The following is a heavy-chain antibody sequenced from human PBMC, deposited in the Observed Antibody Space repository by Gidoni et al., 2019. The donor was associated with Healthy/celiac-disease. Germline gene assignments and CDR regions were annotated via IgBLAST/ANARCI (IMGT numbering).Heavy chain of an antibody. Sequence: QMQLVQSGPEVKKPGTSVKVSCKASGFTFTSSAVQWVRQARGQRLEWIGWIVVGSGNTNYAQKFQERVTITRDMSTSTAYMELSSLRSEDTAVYYCAAVFGVVIQPFDYWGQGTLVTVSS. CDR1: GFTFTSSA. CDR3: AAVFGVVIQPFDY. V-gene: IGHV1-58*01. D-gene: IGHD3-3*01. CDR2: IVVGSGNT. J-gene: IGHJ4*02.